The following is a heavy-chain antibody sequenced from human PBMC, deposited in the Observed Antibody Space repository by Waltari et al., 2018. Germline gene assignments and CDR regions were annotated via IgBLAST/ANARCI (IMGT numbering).Heavy chain of an antibody. J-gene: IGHJ6*02. CDR1: GGTFSSYA. Sequence: QVQLVQSGAEVKKPGSSVKVSCKASGGTFSSYAISWVRQAPGQGLELMGGIIPIFGTANYAQKFQGRVTITADESTSTAYMELSSLRSEDTAVYYCARAEYSSVVGYYYYYYGMDVWGQGTTVTVSS. CDR2: IIPIFGTA. D-gene: IGHD6-6*01. CDR3: ARAEYSSVVGYYYYYYGMDV. V-gene: IGHV1-69*01.